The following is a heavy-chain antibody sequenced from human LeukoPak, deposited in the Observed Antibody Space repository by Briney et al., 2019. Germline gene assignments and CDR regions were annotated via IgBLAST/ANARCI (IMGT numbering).Heavy chain of an antibody. V-gene: IGHV3-30*03. Sequence: GGSLRLSCAASGFTFYTIGMHWVRQAPGKGLEWVAVISYDGSNKYCADSVKGRFTISRDNSKNTLYLQMNSLRAEDTAVYYSWFGESNFDYWGQGTLVTVSS. CDR1: GFTFYTIG. CDR3: WFGESNFDY. D-gene: IGHD3-10*01. J-gene: IGHJ4*02. CDR2: ISYDGSNK.